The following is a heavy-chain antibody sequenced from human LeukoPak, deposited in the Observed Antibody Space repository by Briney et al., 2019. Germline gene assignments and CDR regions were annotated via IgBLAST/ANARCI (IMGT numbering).Heavy chain of an antibody. CDR1: GYTFTGYY. D-gene: IGHD6-19*01. CDR2: INPNSGGT. V-gene: IGHV1-2*02. J-gene: IGHJ5*02. CDR3: AREPAVAGIAFDP. Sequence: GASAKVSCKASGYTFTGYYMHWVRQAPGQGLEWMGWINPNSGGTNYAQKFQGRVTMTRDTSISTAYMELSRLRSDDTAVYYCAREPAVAGIAFDPWGQGTLVTVSS.